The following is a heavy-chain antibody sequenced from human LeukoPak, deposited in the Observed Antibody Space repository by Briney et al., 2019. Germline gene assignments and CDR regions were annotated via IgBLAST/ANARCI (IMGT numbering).Heavy chain of an antibody. CDR3: ARRRDFWSGYFD. CDR1: GFTFSSYS. J-gene: IGHJ4*02. D-gene: IGHD3-3*01. V-gene: IGHV3-21*01. Sequence: EGSLRLSCAASGFTFSSYSMNWVRQAPGKGLEWVSSISSSSSYIYYADSVKGRFTISRDNAKNSLYLQMNSLRAEDTAVYYCARRRDFWSGYFDWGQGTLVTVSS. CDR2: ISSSSSYI.